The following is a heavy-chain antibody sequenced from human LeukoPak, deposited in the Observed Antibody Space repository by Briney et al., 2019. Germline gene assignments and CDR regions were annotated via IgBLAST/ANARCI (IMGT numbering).Heavy chain of an antibody. CDR2: IWYDGKNE. Sequence: PGGSLRLSCVASGFTFSSYGMHWVRQAPGKGLEWVADIWYDGKNEHFADSVKGRFTISRDNSKNTLYLQMNDLTVEDTARYYCARRPGNWGQGILVTVSS. CDR3: ARRPGN. D-gene: IGHD1-14*01. CDR1: GFTFSSYG. J-gene: IGHJ4*02. V-gene: IGHV3-33*01.